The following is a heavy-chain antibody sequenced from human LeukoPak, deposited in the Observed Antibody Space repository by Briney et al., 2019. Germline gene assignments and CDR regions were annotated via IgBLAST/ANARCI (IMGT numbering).Heavy chain of an antibody. D-gene: IGHD6-6*01. CDR3: ARDGHMASALYYFDY. J-gene: IGHJ4*02. V-gene: IGHV1-46*01. CDR1: GYTFTSYS. Sequence: ASVKVSCKAPGYTFTSYSMHWVRQAPGQGLEWMGIINPSGGSTTYAQKFQGRVTMTRDTSTSTVYVELSSLRSEDTAVYYCARDGHMASALYYFDYWGQGTLVTVSS. CDR2: INPSGGST.